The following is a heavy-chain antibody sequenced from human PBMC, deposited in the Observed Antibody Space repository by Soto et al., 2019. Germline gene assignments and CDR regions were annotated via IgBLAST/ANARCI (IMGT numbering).Heavy chain of an antibody. V-gene: IGHV2-5*02. J-gene: IGHJ4*02. D-gene: IGHD3-10*01. CDR2: IYWDDDK. CDR3: AHFYYGSGSHWGFGY. Sequence: QITLKESGPTLVKPTQTLTLTCTFSGFSLRTSGVGVGWIRQPPGKALEWLANIYWDDDKRYSPSLKSRLTITNDTSKNQVVLTMTNMDPVDTATYYCAHFYYGSGSHWGFGYWGQGTLVTVSS. CDR1: GFSLRTSGVG.